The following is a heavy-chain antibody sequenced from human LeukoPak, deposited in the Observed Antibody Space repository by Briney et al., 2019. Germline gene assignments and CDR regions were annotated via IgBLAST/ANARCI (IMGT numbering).Heavy chain of an antibody. CDR3: ARSDLAAAATDFDY. Sequence: PGGSLRLSCAASGFTFSDYYMSWIRQAPGKGLEWVSYISRSGSTIYYADSVKGRFTISRDNAKNSLYLQMNSLRAEDTAVYYCARSDLAAAATDFDYWGQGTLVTVSS. CDR2: ISRSGSTI. J-gene: IGHJ4*02. V-gene: IGHV3-11*01. D-gene: IGHD6-13*01. CDR1: GFTFSDYY.